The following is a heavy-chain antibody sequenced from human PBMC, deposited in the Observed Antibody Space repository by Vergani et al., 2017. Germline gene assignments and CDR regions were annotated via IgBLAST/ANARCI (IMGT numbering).Heavy chain of an antibody. D-gene: IGHD4-11*01. Sequence: QVTLRESGPALVKPTQTLTLTCTFSGFSLSTSGMCVSWVRQPPGKALEWLALIDWDYDKYYSTSLKTMLTISKDTSKNQVVLTMTNMDPVDTATYYCARTFARMTTDAFDVGGQGTMVTVSS. CDR3: ARTFARMTTDAFDV. CDR1: GFSLSTSGMC. CDR2: IDWDYDK. V-gene: IGHV2-70*20. J-gene: IGHJ3*01.